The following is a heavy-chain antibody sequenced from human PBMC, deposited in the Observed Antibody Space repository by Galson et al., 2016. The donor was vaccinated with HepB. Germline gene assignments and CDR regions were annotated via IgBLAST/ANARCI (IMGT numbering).Heavy chain of an antibody. J-gene: IGHJ3*02. V-gene: IGHV3-21*01. CDR1: RFTFNTYW. CDR3: VGDYGFLDAFDI. Sequence: SLRLSCAASRFTFNTYWMNWVRQAPGKGLEWVSSISVTGEVIHYADSIQGRFTISRNNAKSSVCLEMNNLRVEDTAVYYCVGDYGFLDAFDIWGQGTMVTFSS. D-gene: IGHD4/OR15-4a*01. CDR2: ISVTGEVI.